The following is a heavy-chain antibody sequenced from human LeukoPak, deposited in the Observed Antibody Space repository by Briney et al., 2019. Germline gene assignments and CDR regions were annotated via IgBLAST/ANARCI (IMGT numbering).Heavy chain of an antibody. CDR1: GGSIRSSLYY. D-gene: IGHD3-22*01. V-gene: IGHV4-39*01. CDR2: IYYSGRT. J-gene: IGHJ3*02. CDR3: ARKPYYYDSSGYYSDAFDI. Sequence: SETLSLTCTVSGGSIRSSLYYWGWIRQPSGKGLEWIGSIYYSGRTYYNPSLESRVTISVDTSNNQFSLNVTSVTAADTAVYCCARKPYYYDSSGYYSDAFDIWGQGTMVTVSS.